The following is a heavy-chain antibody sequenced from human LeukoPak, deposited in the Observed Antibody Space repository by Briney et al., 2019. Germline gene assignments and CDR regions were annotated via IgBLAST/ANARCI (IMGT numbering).Heavy chain of an antibody. J-gene: IGHJ5*02. V-gene: IGHV4-61*02. CDR2: IYTSGST. Sequence: SQTLSLTCTVSGGSISSGSYYWSWIRQPAGKGLEWIGRIYTSGSTNYNPSLKSRVTISVDTSKNQFSLKLSSVTAADTAVYYCAREFPDGGLYSSSDLWGQGTLVTVSS. CDR3: AREFPDGGLYSSSDL. CDR1: GGSISSGSYY. D-gene: IGHD6-13*01.